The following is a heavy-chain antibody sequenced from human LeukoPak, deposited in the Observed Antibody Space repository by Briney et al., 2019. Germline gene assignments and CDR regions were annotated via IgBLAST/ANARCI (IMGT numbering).Heavy chain of an antibody. D-gene: IGHD2-2*02. CDR2: FDPEDGET. V-gene: IGHV1-24*01. CDR3: ATGADCSSTSCYTDTGVNFDY. J-gene: IGHJ4*02. CDR1: GYTLTELS. Sequence: GASVKVSCKVSGYTLTELSMHWVRQAPGKGLEWMGGFDPEDGETIYAQKFQGRVTMTEDTSTDTAYMELSSLRSEDTAVYYCATGADCSSTSCYTDTGVNFDYWGQGTLVTVSS.